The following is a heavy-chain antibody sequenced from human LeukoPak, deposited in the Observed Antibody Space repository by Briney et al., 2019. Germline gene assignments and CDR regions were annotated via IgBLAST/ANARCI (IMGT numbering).Heavy chain of an antibody. D-gene: IGHD1-1*01. J-gene: IGHJ5*02. V-gene: IGHV4-59*01. CDR2: INYSGST. CDR1: PGSISGYY. CDR3: ARGFAWNDL. Sequence: SETLSLTCTVSPGSISGYYWSWIRQPPGKGLEWIGYINYSGSTNYNPSLKSRVTISVDTFKNQFSLKVSSVTAADTAVYYCARGFAWNDLWGQGTLVTLHS.